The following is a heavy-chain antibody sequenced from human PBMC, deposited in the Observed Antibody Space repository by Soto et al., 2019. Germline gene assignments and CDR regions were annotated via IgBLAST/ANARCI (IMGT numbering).Heavy chain of an antibody. CDR3: AATTSIAIVVRN. Sequence: QLQLVQSGSEVKKHGASVKVSCKTSGFTFTNYGFTWVRQAPGKGLEWMGWSSALNGFSNYAQDFQGRVTVTTDSSTNTAYMELRGLRSDDTAFYYCAATTSIAIVVRNWGQGTLVSVAS. D-gene: IGHD6-6*01. J-gene: IGHJ4*02. CDR2: SSALNGFS. CDR1: GFTFTNYG. V-gene: IGHV1-18*01.